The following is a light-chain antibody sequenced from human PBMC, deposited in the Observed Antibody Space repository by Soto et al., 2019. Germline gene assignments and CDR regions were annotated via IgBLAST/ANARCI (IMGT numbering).Light chain of an antibody. V-gene: IGKV3-20*01. CDR2: GAS. Sequence: EIVLTQSPGTLSLSSGERATLSCRASQSVSRSYLAWYQQKPGQAPRLLIYGASSRATGVPDRFSASGSGTDFTLTISRLEPEDFAMYYCQQYGSSPPYTFGQGTKLEIK. J-gene: IGKJ2*01. CDR1: QSVSRSY. CDR3: QQYGSSPPYT.